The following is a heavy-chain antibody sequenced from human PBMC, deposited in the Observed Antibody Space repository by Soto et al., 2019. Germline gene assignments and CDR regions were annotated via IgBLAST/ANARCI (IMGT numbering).Heavy chain of an antibody. Sequence: QVQLVQSGAEVKKPGASVKVSCKASGYTFTSYAMHWVRQAPGQRLEWMGWINAGNGNTKYSQKFQGRVTITRDTAASRAYRELSSLRSEDTAVDYCAGEYSVYDLGYYYYMDVWGKGTTVTVSS. CDR2: INAGNGNT. J-gene: IGHJ6*03. CDR3: AGEYSVYDLGYYYYMDV. V-gene: IGHV1-3*01. CDR1: GYTFTSYA. D-gene: IGHD5-12*01.